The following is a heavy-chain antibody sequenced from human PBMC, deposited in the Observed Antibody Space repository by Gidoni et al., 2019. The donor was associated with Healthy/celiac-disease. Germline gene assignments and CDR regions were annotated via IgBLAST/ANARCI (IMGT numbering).Heavy chain of an antibody. CDR2: ISSSISYI. J-gene: IGHJ4*02. CDR3: ARGDSSSSGPSGFDY. Sequence: EVQLVESGGGLVKPGGSLRLSCQASGFTFSRYSMNWVRQAPGKGLGWVASISSSISYIYYADSVKGRCTISRDNAKNSLYRQMNSLRAEDTAVYYCARGDSSSSGPSGFDYWGQGTLVTVSS. D-gene: IGHD6-6*01. V-gene: IGHV3-21*01. CDR1: GFTFSRYS.